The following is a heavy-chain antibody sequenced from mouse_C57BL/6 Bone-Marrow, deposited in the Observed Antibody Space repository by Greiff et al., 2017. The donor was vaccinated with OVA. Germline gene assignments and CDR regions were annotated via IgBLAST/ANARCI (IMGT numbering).Heavy chain of an antibody. Sequence: QVQLQQPGAELVKPGASVKMSCKASGYTFTSYWITWVKQRPGQGLEWIGDIYPGSGSTNYNEKFKSKATLTVDTSSSTAYMQLSSLTSEDSAVYYCAREGVHWGSYWYIDVCGTETTLTVSS. CDR1: GYTFTSYW. V-gene: IGHV1-55*01. J-gene: IGHJ1*03. CDR3: AREGVHWGSYWYIDV. CDR2: IYPGSGST. D-gene: IGHD4-1*01.